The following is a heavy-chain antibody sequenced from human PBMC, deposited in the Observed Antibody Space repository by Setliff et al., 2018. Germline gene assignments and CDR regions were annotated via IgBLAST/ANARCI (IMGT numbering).Heavy chain of an antibody. V-gene: IGHV3-7*01. D-gene: IGHD3-10*01. CDR1: GLSYSNDW. Sequence: LRLSCTASGLSYSNDWVSWVRQAPGKGLEWLASINPHGTEKYYADSVRGRFTISRDNAKNSLSLQMNNLRTEDTAVYYCFGAGTCSYWGQGTLVTVSS. CDR2: INPHGTEK. J-gene: IGHJ4*02. CDR3: FGAGTCSY.